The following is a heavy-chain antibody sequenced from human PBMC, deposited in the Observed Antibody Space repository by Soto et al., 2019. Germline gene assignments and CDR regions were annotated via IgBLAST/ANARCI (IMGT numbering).Heavy chain of an antibody. CDR2: ISAYNGNT. J-gene: IGHJ5*02. D-gene: IGHD2-21*02. V-gene: IGHV1-18*01. CDR3: ARGGGTVVTYGNWFDP. Sequence: ASVKVTCRACGYTVTSYGISWVRQAPGQGMEWMGWISAYNGNTNYAQKIQGRLTMTTDTSTSTAYMELRSLRSDDTAVYYCARGGGTVVTYGNWFDPWGQGTLVTVSS. CDR1: GYTVTSYG.